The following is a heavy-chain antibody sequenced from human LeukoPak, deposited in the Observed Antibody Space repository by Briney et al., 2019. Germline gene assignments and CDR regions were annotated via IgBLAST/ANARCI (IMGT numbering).Heavy chain of an antibody. V-gene: IGHV1-69*13. CDR3: ARGLSFSGSYWGFGGYYFDY. J-gene: IGHJ4*02. D-gene: IGHD1-26*01. CDR2: IIPIFGTA. Sequence: SVKVSCKASGYTFTGYYMHWVRQAPGQGLEWMGGIIPIFGTANYAQKFQGRVTITADESTSTAYMELSSLRSEDTAVYYCARGLSFSGSYWGFGGYYFDYWGQGTLVTVSS. CDR1: GYTFTGYY.